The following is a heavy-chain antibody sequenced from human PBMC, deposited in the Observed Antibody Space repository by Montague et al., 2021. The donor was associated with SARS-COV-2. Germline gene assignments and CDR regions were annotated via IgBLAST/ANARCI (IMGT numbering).Heavy chain of an antibody. J-gene: IGHJ4*02. Sequence: VKPTQTLTLTCTFSGFSLSTSGMCVSWIRQPPGNALEWLTLIDWDDDKYYSTSLKTRLTISKDTSKNQVVLTMTNMDPVDTATYYCARSYGTTVVNQAFDYWGQGTLVTVSS. CDR3: ARSYGTTVVNQAFDY. V-gene: IGHV2-70*01. D-gene: IGHD4-23*01. CDR1: GFSLSTSGMC. CDR2: IDWDDDK.